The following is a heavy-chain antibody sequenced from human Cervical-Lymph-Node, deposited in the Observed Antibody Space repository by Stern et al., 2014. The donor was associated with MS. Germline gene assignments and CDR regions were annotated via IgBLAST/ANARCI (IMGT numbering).Heavy chain of an antibody. Sequence: QVQLQESGPGLVKPSETLSLTCTVSGGSISSYYWSWIRQPPGKGLEWIGFIYYSGSTNSNPSPNSRVTLSVDTSKHQFSLKLSSVTAADAAVYYCARGATQAFDPWGQGTLVTVSS. J-gene: IGHJ5*02. CDR3: ARGATQAFDP. CDR2: IYYSGST. V-gene: IGHV4-59*01. CDR1: GGSISSYY.